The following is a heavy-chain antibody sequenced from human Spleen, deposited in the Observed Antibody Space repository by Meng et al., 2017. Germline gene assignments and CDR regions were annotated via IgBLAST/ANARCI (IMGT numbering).Heavy chain of an antibody. Sequence: QVQLPQSGPGLVKPAQTLSLTCAISGDSVASIRSAWNWIRQSPSRGLEWLGRTYYRSKWFNDYALSVKSRVTVNPDTSKNQFSLQLNSVTPEDTAVYYCARGDGYIIDYWGQGTLVTVSS. J-gene: IGHJ4*02. D-gene: IGHD5-24*01. V-gene: IGHV6-1*01. CDR3: ARGDGYIIDY. CDR2: TYYRSKWFN. CDR1: GDSVASIRSA.